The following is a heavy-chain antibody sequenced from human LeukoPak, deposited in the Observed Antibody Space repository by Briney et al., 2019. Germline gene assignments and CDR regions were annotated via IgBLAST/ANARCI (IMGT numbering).Heavy chain of an antibody. J-gene: IGHJ5*02. V-gene: IGHV3-11*03. CDR2: ISPRGIFT. CDR1: GFTFSDYY. Sequence: GGSLRLSCAASGFTFSDYYLTWMRQAPGKGLEWVSFISPRGIFTNYADSVKGRFTISRDNTKNSLSLQMNSLKAEDTAVYYCARRGTNYCTGDDCNPYWFDPWGQGTLVVVSS. D-gene: IGHD2-21*02. CDR3: ARRGTNYCTGDDCNPYWFDP.